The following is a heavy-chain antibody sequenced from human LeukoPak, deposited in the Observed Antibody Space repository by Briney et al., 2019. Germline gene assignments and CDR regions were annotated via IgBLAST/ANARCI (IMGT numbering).Heavy chain of an antibody. V-gene: IGHV1-2*06. CDR1: GYTFTGYY. J-gene: IGHJ3*02. Sequence: ASVKVSCKXSGYTFTGYYMHWVRQAPGQGLEWMGRINPNSGGTNFAQKFQGRVTMTRDTSISTAYMELSRLRSDDTAVYYCAGIAVTNTGGAFDIWGQGTVVTVSS. D-gene: IGHD6-19*01. CDR2: INPNSGGT. CDR3: AGIAVTNTGGAFDI.